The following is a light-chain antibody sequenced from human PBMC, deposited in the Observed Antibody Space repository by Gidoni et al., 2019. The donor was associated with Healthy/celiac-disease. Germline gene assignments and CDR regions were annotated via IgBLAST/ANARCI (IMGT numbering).Light chain of an antibody. CDR2: EVS. V-gene: IGLV2-8*01. J-gene: IGLJ2*01. CDR3: SSYAGSKVV. Sequence: QSALPQPPSASGSPGQSVTISCTGTSSDVGGYNYVSWYQQHPGKAPKLMIYEVSKRPSGVPDRFFGSKSGNTASLTVSGLQAEDEADYYCSSYAGSKVVFGGGTKLTVL. CDR1: SSDVGGYNY.